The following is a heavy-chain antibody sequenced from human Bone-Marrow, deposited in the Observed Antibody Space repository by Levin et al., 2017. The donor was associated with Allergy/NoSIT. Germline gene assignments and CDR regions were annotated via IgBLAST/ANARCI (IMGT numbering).Heavy chain of an antibody. CDR1: GFTFSSYA. V-gene: IGHV3-23*01. CDR2: ISGSGGST. Sequence: PGGSLRLSCAASGFTFSSYAMSWVRQAPGKGLEWVSAISGSGGSTYYADSVKGRFTISRDNSKNTLYLQMNSLRAEDTAVYYCAMGYCSGGSCLYYYYGMDVWGQGTTVTVSS. D-gene: IGHD2-15*01. CDR3: AMGYCSGGSCLYYYYGMDV. J-gene: IGHJ6*02.